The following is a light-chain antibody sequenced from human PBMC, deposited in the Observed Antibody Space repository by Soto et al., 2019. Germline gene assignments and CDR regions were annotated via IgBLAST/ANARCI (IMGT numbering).Light chain of an antibody. CDR3: QVWDSSSDPHVV. Sequence: SYELTQPPAVSVAPGKTARITCGGNNIGSKSVHWYQQKPGQAPVLVIYYDSDRPSGIPERFSGSNSGNTATLTISRVEAGDEADYYCQVWDSSSDPHVVFGGGTTLTVL. CDR2: YDS. J-gene: IGLJ2*01. CDR1: NIGSKS. V-gene: IGLV3-21*04.